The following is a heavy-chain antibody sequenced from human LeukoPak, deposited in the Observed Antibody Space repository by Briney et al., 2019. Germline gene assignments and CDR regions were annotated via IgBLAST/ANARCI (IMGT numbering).Heavy chain of an antibody. V-gene: IGHV4-59*12. CDR1: GGSISSYY. J-gene: IGHJ4*02. Sequence: SETLSLTCTVSGGSISSYYWSWIRQPPGQGLEWIGEIYHTGSTNHNPSLTSRVTISIDMSKNQFSLNLNSVTVADTAVYYCARGGTGDLPYWGQGTLVTVSS. CDR2: IYHTGST. D-gene: IGHD7-27*01. CDR3: ARGGTGDLPY.